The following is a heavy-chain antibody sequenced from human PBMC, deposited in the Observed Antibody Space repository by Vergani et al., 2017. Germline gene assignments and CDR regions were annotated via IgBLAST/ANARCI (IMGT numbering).Heavy chain of an antibody. CDR2: ISGSGGST. D-gene: IGHD3-16*02. CDR1: GFTFSHYS. J-gene: IGHJ4*02. CDR3: AKSRFGGVIEYFDY. V-gene: IGHV3-23*04. Sequence: EVQMVESGGGLVKPGGSLRLSCVASGFTFSHYSMNWVRQAPGKGLEWVSAISGSGGSTYYADSVKGRFTISRDNSKNTLYLQMNSLRAEDTAVYYCAKSRFGGVIEYFDYWGQGTLVTVSS.